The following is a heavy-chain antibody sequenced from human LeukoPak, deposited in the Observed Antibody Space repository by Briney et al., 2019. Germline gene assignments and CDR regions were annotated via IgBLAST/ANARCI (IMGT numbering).Heavy chain of an antibody. D-gene: IGHD3-16*01. CDR2: IYYSGST. CDR1: GGSISSYY. V-gene: IGHV4-59*01. Sequence: KPSETLSLTCTVSGGSISSYYWSWIRQPPGKGLEWIGYIYYSGSTNYNPSLKSRVTISVDTSKNQFSLKLSSVTAADTAVYYCARASTSLRGMDVWGQGTTVTVSS. CDR3: ARASTSLRGMDV. J-gene: IGHJ6*02.